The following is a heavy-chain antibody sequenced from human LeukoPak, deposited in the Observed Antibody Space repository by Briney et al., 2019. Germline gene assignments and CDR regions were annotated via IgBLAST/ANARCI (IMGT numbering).Heavy chain of an antibody. Sequence: SETLSLTCTVSGGSISSGDYYWSWIRQPPGKGLEWIGYIYYSGSTYYNPSLKSRVTISVDTSKNQFSLKLSSVTAADTAVYYCAMSAYGSGSYYPWDFDYWGQGTLVTVSS. V-gene: IGHV4-30-4*01. CDR2: IYYSGST. J-gene: IGHJ4*02. CDR3: AMSAYGSGSYYPWDFDY. CDR1: GGSISSGDYY. D-gene: IGHD3-10*01.